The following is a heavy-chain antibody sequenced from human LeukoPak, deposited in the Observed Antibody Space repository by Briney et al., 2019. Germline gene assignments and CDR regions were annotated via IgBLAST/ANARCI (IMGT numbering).Heavy chain of an antibody. CDR1: GFTFSSYA. Sequence: PGGSLRLSCAASGFTFSSYAMSWVRQVPGKGLEWVSAIGDSGTSTYYPDSVKGRFTISRDNSKNTLYLQMNSLRAEDTAVYYCVKDRSLGIGDYWGQGTLVTVSS. CDR3: VKDRSLGIGDY. J-gene: IGHJ4*02. V-gene: IGHV3-23*01. D-gene: IGHD7-27*01. CDR2: IGDSGTST.